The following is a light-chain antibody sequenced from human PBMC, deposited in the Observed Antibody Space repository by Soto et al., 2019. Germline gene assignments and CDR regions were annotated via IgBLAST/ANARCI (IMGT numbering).Light chain of an antibody. V-gene: IGKV1D-13*01. Sequence: AIQLTQSPSSLSASVGDRLTITCRASQDISSGLAWYQQKPGRGPKLLIYDASTLVSGVPSRFSGTGSGTAFTLSISSLQPEDFATYHCQQFNNYPLTFGGGTKVDIK. CDR3: QQFNNYPLT. CDR2: DAS. CDR1: QDISSG. J-gene: IGKJ4*01.